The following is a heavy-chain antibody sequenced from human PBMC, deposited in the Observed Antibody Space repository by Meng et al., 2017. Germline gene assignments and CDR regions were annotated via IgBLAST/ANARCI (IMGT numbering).Heavy chain of an antibody. D-gene: IGHD3/OR15-3a*01. J-gene: IGHJ4*02. Sequence: SVKVSCKASGGTFSSYAISWVRQAPGQGLEWMGGIIPIFGTANYAQKFQGRVTITADKSTSTAYMELSSLRSEDTAVYYCASTTMIFDQIFDYWGQGTLVTVSS. CDR3: ASTTMIFDQIFDY. CDR1: GGTFSSYA. V-gene: IGHV1-69*06. CDR2: IIPIFGTA.